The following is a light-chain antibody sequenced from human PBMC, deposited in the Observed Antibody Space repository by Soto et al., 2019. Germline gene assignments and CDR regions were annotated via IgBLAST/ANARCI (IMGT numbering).Light chain of an antibody. Sequence: QSVLTQPPSASGSPGQSGTISCTGTSSDVGGYDYVSWYQQQSGKAPKLMIYEVTKRPSGVPDRFSGSKSGNTASLTVSGLQAEDEADYYCCSYAGINNVIFGAGTKLTVL. CDR1: SSDVGGYDY. V-gene: IGLV2-8*01. CDR2: EVT. J-gene: IGLJ2*01. CDR3: CSYAGINNVI.